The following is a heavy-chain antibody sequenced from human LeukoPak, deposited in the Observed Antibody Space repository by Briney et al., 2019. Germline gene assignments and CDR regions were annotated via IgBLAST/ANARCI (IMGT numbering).Heavy chain of an antibody. V-gene: IGHV1-69*13. CDR1: GYTFTSYY. CDR2: IIPIFGTA. CDR3: ARGSNYDSSGYYDY. J-gene: IGHJ4*02. Sequence: SVKVSCKASGYTFTSYYMHWVRQAPGQGLEWMGGIIPIFGTANYAQKFQGRVTITADESTSTAYMELSSLRSEDTAVYYCARGSNYDSSGYYDYWGQGTLVTVSS. D-gene: IGHD3-22*01.